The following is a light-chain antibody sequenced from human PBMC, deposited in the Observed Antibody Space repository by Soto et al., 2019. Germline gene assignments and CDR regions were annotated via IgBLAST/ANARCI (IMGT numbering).Light chain of an antibody. J-gene: IGLJ3*02. Sequence: QSVLTQPPSVSGAPGQRVTISCTGSSSNIGAGYDVHWYQQLPGTAPKLLIYGNSNRPSGVPDRFSGSKSGTSASLAITGLRAEDEADYYCQSYDSSLSGPRVFGGGTQLTVL. CDR3: QSYDSSLSGPRV. V-gene: IGLV1-40*01. CDR2: GNS. CDR1: SSNIGAGYD.